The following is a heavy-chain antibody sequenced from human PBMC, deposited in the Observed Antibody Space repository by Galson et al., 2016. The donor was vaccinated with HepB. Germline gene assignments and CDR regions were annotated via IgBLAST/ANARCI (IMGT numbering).Heavy chain of an antibody. CDR1: GFTFSSYA. D-gene: IGHD3-3*01. CDR3: ARDDLPPEWLSLFDY. Sequence: SLRLSCAASGFTFSSYAMHWVRQAPGKGLEWVAAVSYDGSTKYYADSVKGRFTISRDNSKNTLYLQMNSLRTEDTAVYYCARDDLPPEWLSLFDYWGQGTLGTVSS. J-gene: IGHJ4*02. CDR2: VSYDGSTK. V-gene: IGHV3-30-3*01.